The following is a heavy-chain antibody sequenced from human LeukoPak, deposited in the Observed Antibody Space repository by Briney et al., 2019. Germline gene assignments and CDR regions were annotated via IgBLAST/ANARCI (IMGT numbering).Heavy chain of an antibody. CDR2: INQDGSEK. CDR3: ARGRYCSGGSCQRLDY. CDR1: GFTFSIYW. J-gene: IGHJ4*02. D-gene: IGHD2-15*01. Sequence: AGGSLRLSCGVSGFTFSIYWMTGARQAPGKAGEGVANINQDGSEKYYVDSMKGRYTISRDNAENSLYLQMNSQRAEDTAVYYCARGRYCSGGSCQRLDYWGQGTLVTVSS. V-gene: IGHV3-7*01.